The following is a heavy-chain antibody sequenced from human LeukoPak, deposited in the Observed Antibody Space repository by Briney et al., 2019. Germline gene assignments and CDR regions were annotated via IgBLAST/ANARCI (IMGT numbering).Heavy chain of an antibody. CDR2: ISSDSSTI. Sequence: GGSLRLSCAASGFTFSTYTMNWVRQAPGKGLEWVSYISSDSSTIYYADSVKGRFTISRDNAKNSLYLQMNSLRAEDTAVYYCARNFDIWGQGTMVTVSS. V-gene: IGHV3-48*01. J-gene: IGHJ3*02. CDR3: ARNFDI. CDR1: GFTFSTYT.